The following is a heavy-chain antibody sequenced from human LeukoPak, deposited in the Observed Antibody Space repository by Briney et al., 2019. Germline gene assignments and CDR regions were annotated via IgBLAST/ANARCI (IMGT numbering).Heavy chain of an antibody. Sequence: SETLSLTCTVSGDSISSYYWSWIRQPAGKGLEWIGRIYTSGSTNYNPSLKSRVTISVDASKNQFSLKLSSVTAADTAVYYCARGRTTYYYDSVGYYRDAFDIWGQGTMVTVSS. V-gene: IGHV4-4*07. CDR2: IYTSGST. D-gene: IGHD3-22*01. CDR3: ARGRTTYYYDSVGYYRDAFDI. CDR1: GDSISSYY. J-gene: IGHJ3*02.